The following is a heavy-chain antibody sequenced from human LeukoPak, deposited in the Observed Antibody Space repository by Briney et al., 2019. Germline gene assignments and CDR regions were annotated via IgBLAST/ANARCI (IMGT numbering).Heavy chain of an antibody. CDR2: ISGSGGNT. CDR1: GFTFSNYA. Sequence: GGSLRLSCAASGFTFSNYAMSWVRQAPGRGLEWVSVISGSGGNTHYADSVKGRFTISRDNSKNKLYLQMNSLRAEDTAVYYCAKDQGYYYGSGSPNWFDPWGQGTLVTVSS. J-gene: IGHJ5*02. CDR3: AKDQGYYYGSGSPNWFDP. D-gene: IGHD3-10*01. V-gene: IGHV3-23*01.